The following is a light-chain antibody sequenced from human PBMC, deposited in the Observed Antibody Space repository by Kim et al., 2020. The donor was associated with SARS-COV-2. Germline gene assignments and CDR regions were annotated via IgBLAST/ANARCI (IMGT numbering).Light chain of an antibody. CDR1: QRRSNY. Sequence: EGRATLSCRGSQRRSNYLYWYQQRPGQPPRRVIDGTSNRATVIPARFSGSGYGTDFTLTISSLEPEDFAVYYCQQRTNWPLLRNTFGGGTKVDIK. CDR2: GTS. J-gene: IGKJ4*01. V-gene: IGKV3-11*01. CDR3: QQRTNWPLLRNT.